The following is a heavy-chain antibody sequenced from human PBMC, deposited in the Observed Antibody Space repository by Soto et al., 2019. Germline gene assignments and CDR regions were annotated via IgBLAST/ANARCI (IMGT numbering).Heavy chain of an antibody. V-gene: IGHV4-59*01. J-gene: IGHJ5*02. CDR3: ARDLLSWFDP. Sequence: XATLSLTCTVSGGSISSYYWCWIRQPPGKGLEWIGYIYYSGSTNYNPSLKSRVTISVDTSKNQFSLKLSSVTAADTDVYYCARDLLSWFDPWGQGTLVTVSS. CDR1: GGSISSYY. D-gene: IGHD3-16*01. CDR2: IYYSGST.